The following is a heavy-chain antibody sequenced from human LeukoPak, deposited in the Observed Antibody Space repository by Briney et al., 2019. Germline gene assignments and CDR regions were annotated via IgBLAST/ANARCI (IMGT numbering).Heavy chain of an antibody. CDR3: ARVLPAAMAFDY. V-gene: IGHV4-39*07. CDR1: GGSISSSSYY. CDR2: IYYSGST. J-gene: IGHJ4*02. D-gene: IGHD2-2*01. Sequence: SETLSLTCTVSGGSISSSSYYWGWIRQPPGKGLEWIGSIYYSGSTYYNPSLKSRVTISVDTSKNQFSLKLSSVTAADTAVYYCARVLPAAMAFDYWGQGALVTVSS.